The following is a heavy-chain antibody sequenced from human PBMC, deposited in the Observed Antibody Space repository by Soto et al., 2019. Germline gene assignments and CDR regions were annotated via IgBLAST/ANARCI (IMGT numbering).Heavy chain of an antibody. Sequence: QVHLQESGPGLVKPSGTLSLTCAVSGGSITTNWWSWVRQPPGKGLEWIGEIYDSGTTNYNPSLKGRVTISVDKSNNQCSLNLNSVTAADSAVYYCARHIAVPRTSGLDYWGQGNLVTVSS. D-gene: IGHD6-19*01. CDR1: GGSITTNW. V-gene: IGHV4-4*02. J-gene: IGHJ4*02. CDR2: IYDSGTT. CDR3: ARHIAVPRTSGLDY.